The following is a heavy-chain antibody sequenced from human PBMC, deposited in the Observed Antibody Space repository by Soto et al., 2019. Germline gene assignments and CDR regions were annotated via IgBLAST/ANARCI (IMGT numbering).Heavy chain of an antibody. CDR1: GFTFSSYA. V-gene: IGHV3-23*01. J-gene: IGHJ6*02. CDR2: ISGSGGST. CDR3: ACLSWDFFYSYGMYF. D-gene: IGHD1-26*01. Sequence: GGSLRLSCAASGFTFSSYAMSWVRQAPGKGLEWVSAISGSGGSTYYADSVKGRFTISRDNSKNTLYLQMNSLRAEDTAVYYCACLSWDFFYSYGMYFWGQGTTVPVS.